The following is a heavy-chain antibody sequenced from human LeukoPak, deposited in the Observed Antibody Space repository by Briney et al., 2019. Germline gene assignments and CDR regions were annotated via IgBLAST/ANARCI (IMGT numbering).Heavy chain of an antibody. CDR2: ISYDGSNK. J-gene: IGHJ6*03. CDR3: ARGDTIQYYYMDV. V-gene: IGHV3-30*04. D-gene: IGHD1-26*01. Sequence: PGGSLRLSCAASGFTFSSYAMHWVRQAPGKGLEWVAVISYDGSNKYYADSVKGRFTISRDNSKNTLYLQMNSLRAEDTAVYYCARGDTIQYYYMDVWGKGTTVTVSS. CDR1: GFTFSSYA.